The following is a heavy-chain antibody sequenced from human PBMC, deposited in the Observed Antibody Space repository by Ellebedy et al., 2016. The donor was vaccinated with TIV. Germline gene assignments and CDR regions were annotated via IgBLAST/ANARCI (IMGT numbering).Heavy chain of an antibody. CDR1: GFTFSNYW. J-gene: IGHJ5*02. Sequence: GESLKISXAASGFTFSNYWMYWVRQAPGKGLVWVSRINSDGSRTNYADSVKGRFTISRDNAKNTLYLQMNSLRAEDTAVYYCARELNTDNWFNPWGQGTLVTVSS. CDR2: INSDGSRT. D-gene: IGHD2-2*02. V-gene: IGHV3-74*01. CDR3: ARELNTDNWFNP.